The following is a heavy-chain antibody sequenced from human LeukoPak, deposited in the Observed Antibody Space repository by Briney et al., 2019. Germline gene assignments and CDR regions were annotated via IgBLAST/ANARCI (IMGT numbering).Heavy chain of an antibody. CDR1: GFIFSGYA. V-gene: IGHV3-23*01. J-gene: IGHJ4*02. CDR3: AKAGCGYSYFDH. CDR2: ICGGGGST. Sequence: GGSLRLSCAASGFIFSGYAMSWVRHAPGKRLEWVSGICGGGGSTYYADSVKGRFAISRDNSKNRLFLQMNSLRAEDTAVYYCAKAGCGYSYFDHWGQGTLVTVSS. D-gene: IGHD3-22*01.